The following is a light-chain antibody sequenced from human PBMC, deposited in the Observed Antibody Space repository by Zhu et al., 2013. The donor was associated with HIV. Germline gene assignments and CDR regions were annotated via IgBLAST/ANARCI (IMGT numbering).Light chain of an antibody. J-gene: IGKJ1*01. Sequence: DIVLTQSPGTLSLSPGERATLSCRASQSVSSNFLAWYQQRPGQAPRLLIFGASTRAAGIPARFSGSGSGTDFTLTISRLEPEDFAVYYCQQYASSPETFGHGTKVEIK. V-gene: IGKV3-20*01. CDR1: QSVSSNF. CDR2: GAS. CDR3: QQYASSPET.